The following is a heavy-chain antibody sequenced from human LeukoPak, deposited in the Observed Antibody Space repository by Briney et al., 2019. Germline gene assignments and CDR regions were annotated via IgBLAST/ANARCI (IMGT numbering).Heavy chain of an antibody. CDR2: ISYDGSNK. Sequence: GRSLRLSCAASGFTFSSYGMHWVRQAPGKGLEWVAVISYDGSNKYYADSVKGRFTISRDNSKNTLYLQMNSLRAEDTAVYYSAVDLRSWGQGTLVTVSS. CDR1: GFTFSSYG. CDR3: AVDLRS. D-gene: IGHD3/OR15-3a*01. J-gene: IGHJ4*02. V-gene: IGHV3-30*03.